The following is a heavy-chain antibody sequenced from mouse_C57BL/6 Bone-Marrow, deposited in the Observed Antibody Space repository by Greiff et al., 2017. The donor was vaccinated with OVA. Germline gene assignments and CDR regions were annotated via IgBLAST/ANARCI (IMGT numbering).Heavy chain of an antibody. D-gene: IGHD1-1*01. V-gene: IGHV1-15*01. CDR3: TRGTTVVANYAMDY. CDR1: GYTFTDYE. CDR2: IDPETGGT. Sequence: QVQLQQSGAELVRPGASVTLSCKASGYTFTDYEMHWVKQTPVHGLEWIGAIDPETGGTAYNQKFKGKAILTADKSSSTAYMELRSLTSEDSAVYYCTRGTTVVANYAMDYWGQGASVTVSS. J-gene: IGHJ4*01.